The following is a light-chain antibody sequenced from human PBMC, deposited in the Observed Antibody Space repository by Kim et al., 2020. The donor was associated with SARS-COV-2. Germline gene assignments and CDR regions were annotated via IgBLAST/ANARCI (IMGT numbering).Light chain of an antibody. CDR2: QDS. CDR1: KLGDKY. V-gene: IGLV3-1*01. J-gene: IGLJ3*02. Sequence: SYELTQPPSVSVSPGQTASITCSGDKLGDKYACWYQQKPGQSPVLVIYQDSKRPSGIPERFSGSISGNTATLTISGTQARDEADYYCTAWGPGVFGGGT. CDR3: TAWGPGV.